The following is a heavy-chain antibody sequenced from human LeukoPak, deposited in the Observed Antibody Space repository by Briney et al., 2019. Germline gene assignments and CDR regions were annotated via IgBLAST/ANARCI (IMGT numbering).Heavy chain of an antibody. CDR1: GFTVSSNY. J-gene: IGHJ5*02. CDR2: IYSGGST. V-gene: IGHV3-53*01. CDR3: ARDLGVGGGGGYP. Sequence: PGGSLRLSCAASGFTVSSNYMSWVRQAPGKGLEWVSVIYSGGSTYYADSVKGRFTISRDNSKNTLYLQMNSLRAEDTAVYYCARDLGVGGGGGYPWGQGTLVTVSS. D-gene: IGHD3-3*01.